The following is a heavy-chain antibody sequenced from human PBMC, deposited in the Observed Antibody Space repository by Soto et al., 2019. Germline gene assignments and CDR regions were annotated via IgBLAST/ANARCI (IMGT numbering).Heavy chain of an antibody. D-gene: IGHD6-19*01. CDR2: INAGHGTT. J-gene: IGHJ2*01. Sequence: QVHLVQSGAEVKKPGASVKLYCKASGYTFSHYGIHWVRQAPGQRLEWMGWINAGHGTTKYSGKFQGRVTMTRDTSASTAYMELSSLRSEDTAVYFCARSGYSSGWYHWYFDFWGRGTLVTVSS. CDR3: ARSGYSSGWYHWYFDF. V-gene: IGHV1-3*01. CDR1: GYTFSHYG.